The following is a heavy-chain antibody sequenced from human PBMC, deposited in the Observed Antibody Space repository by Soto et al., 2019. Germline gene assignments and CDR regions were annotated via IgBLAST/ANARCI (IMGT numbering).Heavy chain of an antibody. D-gene: IGHD3-22*01. CDR3: ANGDDYYDSSGYQHDAFDI. CDR2: ISYDGSNK. CDR1: GFTFSSYA. Sequence: QVQLVESGGGVVQPGRSLRLSCAASGFTFSSYAMHWVRQAPGKGLEWVAVISYDGSNKYYADSVKGRFTISRDNSKNTLYLQMNSLRAEDTAVYYCANGDDYYDSSGYQHDAFDIWGQGTMVTVSS. V-gene: IGHV3-30-3*01. J-gene: IGHJ3*02.